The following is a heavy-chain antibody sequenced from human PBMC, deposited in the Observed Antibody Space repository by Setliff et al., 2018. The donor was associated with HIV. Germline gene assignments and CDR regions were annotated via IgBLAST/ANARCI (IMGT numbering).Heavy chain of an antibody. CDR1: RYTFTNYW. CDR3: ARLDSSGYYRSFDV. D-gene: IGHD3-22*01. Sequence: GESLKISCKASRYTFTNYWTARVRQMPGKGLEWMGIIHPRDFDIKYSQSFQGQVTISADKSLSTAYLQWNSLKASDTALYYCARLDSSGYYRSFDVWGQGTMVTVSS. V-gene: IGHV5-51*01. J-gene: IGHJ3*01. CDR2: IHPRDFDI.